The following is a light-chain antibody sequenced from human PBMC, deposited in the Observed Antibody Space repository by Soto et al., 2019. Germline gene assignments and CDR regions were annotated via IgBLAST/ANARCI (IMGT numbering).Light chain of an antibody. CDR3: SSYTTSSTSYVI. CDR1: TSDVGGYNY. CDR2: EVS. Sequence: QSALTQPASVSGSPGQSITISCTGTTSDVGGYNYVSWYQHEPGKAPKLMIYEVSNRPSGVSNRFSGSKSGNTASLTISGLQAEDEADYYCSSYTTSSTSYVIFGGGTKLTVL. J-gene: IGLJ2*01. V-gene: IGLV2-14*01.